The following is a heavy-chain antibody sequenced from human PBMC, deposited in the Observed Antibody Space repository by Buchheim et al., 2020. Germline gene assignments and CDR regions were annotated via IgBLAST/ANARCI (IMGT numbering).Heavy chain of an antibody. D-gene: IGHD3-10*01. V-gene: IGHV3-74*01. CDR1: GFTFSSYW. J-gene: IGHJ5*02. Sequence: EVQLVESGGGLVQPGGSLRLSCAASGFTFSSYWMHWVRQAPGKGLVWVSRINSDGSSTSYADSVKGRFTISRDNSKNTLYLQMNSLRAEDTAVYYCAKGGLWFRDSDWFDPWGQGTL. CDR3: AKGGLWFRDSDWFDP. CDR2: INSDGSST.